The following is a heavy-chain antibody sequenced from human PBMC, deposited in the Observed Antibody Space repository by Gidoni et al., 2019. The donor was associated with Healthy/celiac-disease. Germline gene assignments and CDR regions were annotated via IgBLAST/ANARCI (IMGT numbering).Heavy chain of an antibody. D-gene: IGHD6-13*01. CDR2: IWYDGSNK. V-gene: IGHV3-33*01. CDR3: ARGGSYIAAAGTPPDY. CDR1: GFTFSIYV. Sequence: QVQLVESGGGVVQPGRSLRLSCSSSGFTFSIYVMHWVLQAPGKGLEVVAVIWYDGSNKYYADSVKGRFTISRDNSKNTLYLQMNSLRAEDTAVYYCARGGSYIAAAGTPPDYWGQGTLVTVSS. J-gene: IGHJ4*02.